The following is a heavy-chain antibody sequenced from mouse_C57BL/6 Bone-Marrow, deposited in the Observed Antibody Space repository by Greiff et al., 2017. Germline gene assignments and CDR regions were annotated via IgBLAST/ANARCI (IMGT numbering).Heavy chain of an antibody. J-gene: IGHJ3*01. V-gene: IGHV5-6*02. CDR3: ARRFGTPFAY. D-gene: IGHD4-1*01. CDR2: ISSGGSYT. Sequence: EVKLVESGGDLVKPGGSLKLSCAASGFTFSSYGMSWVRQTPDKRLEWVATISSGGSYTYYPDSVKGRFTISRDNAKNTLYLQMSSLKSEDTAMYYCARRFGTPFAYWGQGTLVTVSA. CDR1: GFTFSSYG.